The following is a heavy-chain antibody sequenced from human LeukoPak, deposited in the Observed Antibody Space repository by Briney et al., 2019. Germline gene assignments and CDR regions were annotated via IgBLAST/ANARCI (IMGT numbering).Heavy chain of an antibody. V-gene: IGHV3-30*02. Sequence: GGSLRLSCAASGFTFSSYGMHWVRQAPGKRLEWVAFIRYDGSNKYYADSVKGRFTISRDNSKNTLYLQMNSLRAEDTAVYYCAKERDTAMVTIDYWGQGTLVTVYS. CDR2: IRYDGSNK. D-gene: IGHD5-18*01. CDR3: AKERDTAMVTIDY. J-gene: IGHJ4*02. CDR1: GFTFSSYG.